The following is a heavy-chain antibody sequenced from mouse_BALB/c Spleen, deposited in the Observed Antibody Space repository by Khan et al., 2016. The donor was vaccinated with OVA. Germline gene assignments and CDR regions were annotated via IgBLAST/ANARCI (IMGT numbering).Heavy chain of an antibody. J-gene: IGHJ2*01. CDR3: ARGDSYYGYFGY. Sequence: QVQLKQSGPELVKPGASVKMSCKASGYTFTYYVITWVKQSPGQGLEWIGEINPGSDNASYNERFKGKVTLTADKSSNTPYMQLSSLKSEDSAVYFCARGDSYYGYFGYWSQGNAVRVAS. V-gene: IGHV1-77*01. D-gene: IGHD2-12*01. CDR1: GYTFTYYV. CDR2: INPGSDNA.